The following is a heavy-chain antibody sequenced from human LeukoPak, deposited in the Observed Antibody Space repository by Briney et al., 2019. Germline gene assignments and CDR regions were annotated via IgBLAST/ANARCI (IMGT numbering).Heavy chain of an antibody. V-gene: IGHV3-30-3*01. Sequence: GGSLRLSCAASGFTFSSYAMHWVRQAPGKGLEWVAVISYDGSNKYYADSVKGRFTISRDNSKNTLYLQMNSLRAEDTAVYYCARGGERYCSSTSCLQYFQHWGQGTLVTVSS. CDR2: ISYDGSNK. J-gene: IGHJ1*01. CDR1: GFTFSSYA. CDR3: ARGGERYCSSTSCLQYFQH. D-gene: IGHD2-2*01.